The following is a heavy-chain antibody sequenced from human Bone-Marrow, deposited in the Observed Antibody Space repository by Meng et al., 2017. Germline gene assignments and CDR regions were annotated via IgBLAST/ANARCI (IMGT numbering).Heavy chain of an antibody. V-gene: IGHV3-53*02. CDR2: IYSGGTT. D-gene: IGHD3-10*01. Sequence: EVEVVETGGGLIQPGGSLRLSGAASGFSVSSSYMSWVRQAPGKGPEWVSVIYSGGTTYYADSVKGRFTISRDNSRNTLYLQVNSLRAEDTAVYYCARVLRGWGYFDYWGQGTLVTVSS. CDR3: ARVLRGWGYFDY. J-gene: IGHJ4*02. CDR1: GFSVSSSY.